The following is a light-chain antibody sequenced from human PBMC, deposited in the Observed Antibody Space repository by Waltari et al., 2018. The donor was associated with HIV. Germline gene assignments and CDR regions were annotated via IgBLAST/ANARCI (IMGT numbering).Light chain of an antibody. J-gene: IGKJ5*01. V-gene: IGKV3-11*01. CDR2: DAS. CDR3: QQRTNRPPIT. Sequence: EIVLTQSPATLSLSPGERATLSCRASQSISSILAWYQQKPGQAPRLLIYDASHRASGVPARFSGSGSGTDFTLTISSLEPEDFAVYYCQQRTNRPPITFGQGTRLEI. CDR1: QSISSI.